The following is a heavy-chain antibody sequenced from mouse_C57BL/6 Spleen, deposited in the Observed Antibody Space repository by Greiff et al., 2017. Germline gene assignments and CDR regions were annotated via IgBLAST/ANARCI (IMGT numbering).Heavy chain of an antibody. V-gene: IGHV14-1*01. CDR2: IDPEDGDT. CDR1: GFNIKDYY. CDR3: TLCGYSPQCAY. J-gene: IGHJ3*01. D-gene: IGHD2-3*01. Sequence: VQLQQSGAELVRPGASVKLSCTASGFNIKDYYMHWVKQRPEQGLEWIGRIDPEDGDTEYAPKFQGKATMTADTSSNTAYLQLSSLTSEDTAVYYCTLCGYSPQCAYWGQGTLVTVSA.